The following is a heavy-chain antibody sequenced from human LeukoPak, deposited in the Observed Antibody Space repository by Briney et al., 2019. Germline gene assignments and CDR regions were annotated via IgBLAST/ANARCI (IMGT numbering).Heavy chain of an antibody. D-gene: IGHD3-22*01. CDR1: GGSISGYY. J-gene: IGHJ4*02. V-gene: IGHV4-4*07. CDR3: ARGKYDTSGYYQQFDF. CDR2: IYSSGST. Sequence: SETLSLTCIVSGGSISGYYWTWIRQSAGKGLEWIGRIYSSGSTNYNPSLESRVTMSVETSKNQLSLKLSSVTAADTAVYYCARGKYDTSGYYQQFDFWGQGTLVTVSS.